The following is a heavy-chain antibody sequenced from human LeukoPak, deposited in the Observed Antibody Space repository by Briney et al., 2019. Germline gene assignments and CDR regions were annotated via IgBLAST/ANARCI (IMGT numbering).Heavy chain of an antibody. D-gene: IGHD3-9*01. V-gene: IGHV1-24*01. J-gene: IGHJ4*02. CDR1: GYTLTELF. CDR3: ATDGGRPDILTGYAPFDY. Sequence: GASVKVSCKVSGYTLTELFIHWVRQAPGKGLEWMGGFDPEDGETIYAQKFQGRVTMTEDTSPETAYMELSRLRSEDTAVYYWATDGGRPDILTGYAPFDYWGQGTLVTVSS. CDR2: FDPEDGET.